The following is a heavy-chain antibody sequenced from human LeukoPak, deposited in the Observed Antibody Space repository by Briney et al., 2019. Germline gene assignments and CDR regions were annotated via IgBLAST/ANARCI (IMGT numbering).Heavy chain of an antibody. V-gene: IGHV4-59*12. CDR1: GGSISSYY. CDR2: IYYSGST. J-gene: IGHJ3*02. Sequence: KPSETLSLTCTVSGGSISSYYWSWIRQPPGKGLEWIGYIYYSGSTNYNPSLKSRVSISIDTSKNQFSLKLTSVTAADTAVYYCARLTIRDDAFDIWGQGTMVTVSS. D-gene: IGHD3-10*01. CDR3: ARLTIRDDAFDI.